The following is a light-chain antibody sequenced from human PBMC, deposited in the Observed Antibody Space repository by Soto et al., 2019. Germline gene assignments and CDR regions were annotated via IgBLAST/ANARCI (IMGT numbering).Light chain of an antibody. Sequence: QSARTQPPSASGSRGQSVTISCTGTSVDINYVSWFQQHPGKAPKLIICEVTKRPSGVPDRFSGSKSGNTASLTVSGLQDDDEADYYCSSYAGRDIWVFGGGTKLTVL. CDR1: SVDINY. CDR2: EVT. J-gene: IGLJ3*02. CDR3: SSYAGRDIWV. V-gene: IGLV2-8*01.